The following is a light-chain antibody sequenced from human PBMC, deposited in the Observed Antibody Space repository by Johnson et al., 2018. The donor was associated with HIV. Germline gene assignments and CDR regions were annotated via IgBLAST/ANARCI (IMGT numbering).Light chain of an antibody. J-gene: IGLJ1*01. CDR2: DNY. CDR1: TSNIGNND. Sequence: QSVLTQPPSVSAAPGQKVTFSCSGSTSNIGNNDVSWYRHLPGTAPKLLIYDNYKRPSGIPDRFSGSKSGTSATLGITGLQTGDEADYYCGTWDSSLSAGGVFGTGTKVTVL. V-gene: IGLV1-51*01. CDR3: GTWDSSLSAGGV.